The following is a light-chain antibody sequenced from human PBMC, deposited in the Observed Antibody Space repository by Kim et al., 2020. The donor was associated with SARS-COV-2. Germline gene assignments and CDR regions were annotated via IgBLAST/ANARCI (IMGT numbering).Light chain of an antibody. CDR1: SSNIGNNY. CDR2: DNN. V-gene: IGLV1-51*01. Sequence: GQKVTIPCSGSSSNIGNNYVSWYQQLPGTAPKLLIYDNNKRPSGIPDRFSGSKSGTSAALGITGLQTGDEADFYCRTWDASLGGLVFGGGTQLTVL. J-gene: IGLJ2*01. CDR3: RTWDASLGGLV.